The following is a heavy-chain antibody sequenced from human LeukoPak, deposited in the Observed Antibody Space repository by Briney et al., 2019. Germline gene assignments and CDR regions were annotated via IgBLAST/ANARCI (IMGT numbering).Heavy chain of an antibody. J-gene: IGHJ6*02. Sequence: PGGSLRLSCAASGFTVSSNYMSWVRQAPGKGLEWVSVIYSGGSTYYADSVKGRFTISRDNSKNTLYLQMNSLRAEDTAVYYCARDTIYYYYGMGVWGQGTTVTVSS. CDR1: GFTVSSNY. V-gene: IGHV3-53*01. D-gene: IGHD2-2*01. CDR3: ARDTIYYYYGMGV. CDR2: IYSGGST.